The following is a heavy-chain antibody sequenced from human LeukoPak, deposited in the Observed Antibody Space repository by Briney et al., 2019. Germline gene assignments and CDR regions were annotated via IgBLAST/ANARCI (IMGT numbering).Heavy chain of an antibody. V-gene: IGHV3-64*01. D-gene: IGHD1-7*01. CDR3: ARAQTGATSYFFDV. Sequence: PGGSLRLSCAASAFIFSSYAMYWVRQAPGKGLEYVSGIHSNGGSTFYANSVKGRFTISRDNFKNTLYLQVGSLRGEDMAVYYCARAQTGATSYFFDVWGQGTLVTVSS. CDR1: AFIFSSYA. J-gene: IGHJ4*02. CDR2: IHSNGGST.